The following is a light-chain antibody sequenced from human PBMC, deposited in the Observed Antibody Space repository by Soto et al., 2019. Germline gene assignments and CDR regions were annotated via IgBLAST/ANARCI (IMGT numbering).Light chain of an antibody. CDR3: QQYDSLART. V-gene: IGKV1-33*01. Sequence: DIQMTQSPSTLSASVGDRVTITCQASQDISNSLNWYQQKPGKAPKLLIYDASNLETGVPSRFSGSGSGTDFTFTISSLQPEDIATYYCQQYDSLARTFGQGTKVDIK. J-gene: IGKJ1*01. CDR2: DAS. CDR1: QDISNS.